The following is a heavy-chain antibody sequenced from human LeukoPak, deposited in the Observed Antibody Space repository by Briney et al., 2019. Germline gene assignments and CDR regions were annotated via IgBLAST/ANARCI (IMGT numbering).Heavy chain of an antibody. CDR3: AREGYSSGYYY. D-gene: IGHD3-22*01. CDR1: GFTFSSYG. CDR2: ISSSSSYI. Sequence: PGRSLRLSCAASGFTFSSYGMHWVRQAPGKGLEWVSSISSSSSYIYYADSVKGRFTISRDNAKNSLYLQMNSLRAEDTAVYYCAREGYSSGYYYWGQGTLATVSS. J-gene: IGHJ4*02. V-gene: IGHV3-21*01.